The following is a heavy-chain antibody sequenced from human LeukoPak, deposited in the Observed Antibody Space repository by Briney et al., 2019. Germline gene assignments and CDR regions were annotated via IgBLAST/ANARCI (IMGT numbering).Heavy chain of an antibody. Sequence: ASVKVSCKASGCTFTSNYMHWVRQAPGQGLEWMGRINPNSGGTNYAQKFQGRVTMTRDTSISTAYMELSRLRSDDTAVYYCASFGVAGTVYFDYWGQGTLVTVSS. V-gene: IGHV1-2*06. J-gene: IGHJ4*02. CDR1: GCTFTSNY. CDR3: ASFGVAGTVYFDY. D-gene: IGHD6-19*01. CDR2: INPNSGGT.